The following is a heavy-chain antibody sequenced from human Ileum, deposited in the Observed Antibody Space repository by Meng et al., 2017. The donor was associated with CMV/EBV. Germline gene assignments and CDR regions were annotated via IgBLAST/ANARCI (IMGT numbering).Heavy chain of an antibody. CDR3: ARGDIAASLEF. CDR1: GGSFRVYR. J-gene: IGHJ4*02. D-gene: IGHD6-13*01. V-gene: IGHV4-34*01. Sequence: QQWGAGLLKTSETLSLTCAVYGGSFRVYRWSWIRQPTGKGLQWIGESNDHGDTNYDPSLNSRVTISVDTSKKQFSLRLTSVTAADTAMYYCARGDIAASLEFWDQGTLVTVSS. CDR2: SNDHGDT.